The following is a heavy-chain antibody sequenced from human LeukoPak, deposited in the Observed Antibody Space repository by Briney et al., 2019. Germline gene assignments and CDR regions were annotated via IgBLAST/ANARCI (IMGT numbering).Heavy chain of an antibody. Sequence: GASLQISCGGAGSTFTDYWIGGGRPLRGKGVEWMGIIYPRDSDTRYSPSFQGQVTISPDKSISTAYVQWSSLKASDSAVYYCARLGGRFSQSRFYFDFWGRGTLVTVSS. D-gene: IGHD3-16*01. CDR3: ARLGGRFSQSRFYFDF. J-gene: IGHJ4*02. V-gene: IGHV5-51*01. CDR2: IYPRDSDT. CDR1: GSTFTDYW.